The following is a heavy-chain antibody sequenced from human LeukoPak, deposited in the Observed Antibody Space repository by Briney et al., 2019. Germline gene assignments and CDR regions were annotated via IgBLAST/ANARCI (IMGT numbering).Heavy chain of an antibody. CDR2: IGVSGDNT. CDR3: AMAEGYDTLTGLDY. J-gene: IGHJ4*02. Sequence: QPGGSLRLSCATSGFTFSIYAMSWVPQAPGKGLECVSDIGVSGDNTYYAESVKDRFTISRDNSKNTLYLQMNSMRTEDTAVYDYAMAEGYDTLTGLDYWGQGTLVTVSS. D-gene: IGHD3-9*01. CDR1: GFTFSIYA. V-gene: IGHV3-23*01.